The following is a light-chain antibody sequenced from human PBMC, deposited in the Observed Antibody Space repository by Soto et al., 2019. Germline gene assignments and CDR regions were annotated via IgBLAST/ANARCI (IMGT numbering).Light chain of an antibody. CDR2: EVS. CDR1: SSDVGAYDL. Sequence: QSVLTQPASVSGSPGQSITISCTGTSSDVGAYDLVSWYQQHPDKAPKLMIYEVSNRPSGVSNRFSGSKSVNTATLTISGLQAEDEADYYCSPYTSSSTRVFGTGTKVTVL. J-gene: IGLJ1*01. V-gene: IGLV2-14*03. CDR3: SPYTSSSTRV.